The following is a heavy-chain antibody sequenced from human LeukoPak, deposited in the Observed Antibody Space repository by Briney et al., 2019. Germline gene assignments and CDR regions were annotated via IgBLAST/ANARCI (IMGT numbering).Heavy chain of an antibody. CDR1: GITLSHYL. D-gene: IGHD3-10*01. CDR2: LSGCGDGT. V-gene: IGHV3-23*01. J-gene: IGHJ4*02. CDR3: AKRGVVIRVFLVGFHKEAYYFDS. Sequence: GGSLRLSCAVSGITLSHYLIIWVPQAPGKGLEWVAGLSGCGDGTNYADSVQSRFTISRDNPKNTLYLQMNSMRGEDTAVYFCAKRGVVIRVFLVGFHKEAYYFDSWGQGALVTVSS.